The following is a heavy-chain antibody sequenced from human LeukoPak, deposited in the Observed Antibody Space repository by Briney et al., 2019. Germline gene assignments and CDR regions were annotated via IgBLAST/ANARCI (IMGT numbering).Heavy chain of an antibody. CDR2: INHSGST. Sequence: PSETLSLTCAVYGGSFSGYYWSWIRQPPGKGLEWIGEINHSGSTNYNPSLKSRATISVDTSKNQFSLKLSSVTAADTAVYYCARDQEYCSSTSCYGGSWFDPWGQGTLVTVSS. J-gene: IGHJ5*02. D-gene: IGHD2-2*01. CDR1: GGSFSGYY. CDR3: ARDQEYCSSTSCYGGSWFDP. V-gene: IGHV4-34*01.